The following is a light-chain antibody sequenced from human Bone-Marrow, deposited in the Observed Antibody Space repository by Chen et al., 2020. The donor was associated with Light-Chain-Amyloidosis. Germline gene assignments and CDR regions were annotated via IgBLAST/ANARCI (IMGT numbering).Light chain of an antibody. CDR1: NIGSTS. CDR3: QVWDRSSDRPV. J-gene: IGLJ3*02. CDR2: DDS. Sequence: SYVLTQPSSVSVAPGQTATIACGGNNIGSTSVHWYQQTPGQAPLLVVYDDSDRPSGIPERLSGCNAGYTATLTISRVAAGDEAHYYCQVWDRSSDRPVFGGGTKLTVL. V-gene: IGLV3-21*02.